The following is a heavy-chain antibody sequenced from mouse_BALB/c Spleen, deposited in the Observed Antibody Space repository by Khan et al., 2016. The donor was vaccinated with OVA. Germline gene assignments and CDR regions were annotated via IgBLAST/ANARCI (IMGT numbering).Heavy chain of an antibody. CDR2: INPSTCYT. Sequence: QVQLQQSGAELAKPGASVKMSCKASGYTFTSYWLPWVKQRPGQGLEWIGYINPSTCYTEYNQKFKDKATLTADKSSSTAYMQLSILTSEESAVYYCARGYYAPAWFAYWGQGTLVTVSA. J-gene: IGHJ3*01. D-gene: IGHD2-1*01. CDR1: GYTFTSYW. CDR3: ARGYYAPAWFAY. V-gene: IGHV1-7*01.